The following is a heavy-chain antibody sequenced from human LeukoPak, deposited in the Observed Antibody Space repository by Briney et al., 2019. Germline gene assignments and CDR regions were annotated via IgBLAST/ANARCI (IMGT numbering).Heavy chain of an antibody. CDR2: IKYDASEK. J-gene: IGHJ3*02. D-gene: IGHD4-17*01. CDR1: GFTFSSCA. V-gene: IGHV3-7*01. CDR3: ATSRLRAAYDI. Sequence: GGSLRLSCAASGFTFSSCAMHWVRQAPGKGLEWLTNIKYDASEKHYADSVKGRFTISRDNAKNSLSLQMNSLRGEDTAVYYCATSRLRAAYDIWGQGTLVTVSS.